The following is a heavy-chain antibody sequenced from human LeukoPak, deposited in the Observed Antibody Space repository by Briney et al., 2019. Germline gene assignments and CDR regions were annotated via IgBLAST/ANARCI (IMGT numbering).Heavy chain of an antibody. V-gene: IGHV4-31*03. J-gene: IGHJ5*02. D-gene: IGHD3-9*01. CDR3: ARDVTDWWFDP. CDR1: GVSISSGGYY. Sequence: SETLSLTCTVSGVSISSGGYYWSWIRQHPGKGLEWIGYIYYSGSTHYNPSLKSRVTISVDTSKNQFSLKLSSVTAADTAVYYCARDVTDWWFDPWGQGTLVTVSS. CDR2: IYYSGST.